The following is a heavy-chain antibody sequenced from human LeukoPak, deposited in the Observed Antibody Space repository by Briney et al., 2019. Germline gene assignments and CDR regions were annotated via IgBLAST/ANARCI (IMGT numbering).Heavy chain of an antibody. D-gene: IGHD6-13*01. V-gene: IGHV3-23*01. CDR2: ISGGAGST. Sequence: GGSLRLSCAASGFTFSSYSISWVRQAPGKGLEWASLISGGAGSTYYAASVKGRFTISRDNSKNTLYLQMNSLRAEDTAVYYCARVGSSSSFDYWGQGTLVTVSS. CDR3: ARVGSSSSFDY. CDR1: GFTFSSYS. J-gene: IGHJ4*02.